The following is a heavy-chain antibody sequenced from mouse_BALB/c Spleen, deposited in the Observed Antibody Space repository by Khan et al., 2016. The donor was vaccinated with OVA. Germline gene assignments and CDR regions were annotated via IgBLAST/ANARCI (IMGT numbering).Heavy chain of an antibody. CDR1: GYTFTSYT. CDR3: ARTHER. J-gene: IGHJ2*01. CDR2: INPSSGFT. Sequence: QVQLQQSGAELARPGASVTMSCKASGYTFTSYTMHWVQQRPGQGLEWIGYINPSSGFTKYTQNFKDKATLTADKSSSTAYLHLSILTSEDTAVYYCARTHERGGQGTTLTGSS. V-gene: IGHV1-4*01.